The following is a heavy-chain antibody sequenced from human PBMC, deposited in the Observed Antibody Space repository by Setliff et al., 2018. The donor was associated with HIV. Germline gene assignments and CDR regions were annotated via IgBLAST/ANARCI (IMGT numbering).Heavy chain of an antibody. CDR2: IYHSGST. J-gene: IGHJ5*02. CDR3: ARLLNYYGNWFDP. Sequence: SETLSLTCAVYGGSFSGYYWSWIRQPPGKGLEWIGSIYHSGSTYYNPSLKSRVTISVDTSKNQFSLKLSSVTAADTAVYYCARLLNYYGNWFDPWGQGTLVTVSS. D-gene: IGHD3-10*01. V-gene: IGHV4-34*01. CDR1: GGSFSGYY.